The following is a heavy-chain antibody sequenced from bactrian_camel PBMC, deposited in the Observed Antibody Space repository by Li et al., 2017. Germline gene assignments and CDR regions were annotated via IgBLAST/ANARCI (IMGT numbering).Heavy chain of an antibody. CDR3: AAGWSFGVGTLLRRHVNY. J-gene: IGHJ4*01. CDR2: IMILGSTT. V-gene: IGHV3S40*01. CDR1: GSSISDYQ. D-gene: IGHD3*01. Sequence: VQLVESGGDLVRPGGQLRLSCAASGSSISDYQMAWFRQAPGKGREGVAAIMILGSTTYYADSVKGRGTISQDNAKNMVYLQVDSLKAEDTAMYYCAAGWSFGVGTLLRRHVNYWGQGTQVTVS.